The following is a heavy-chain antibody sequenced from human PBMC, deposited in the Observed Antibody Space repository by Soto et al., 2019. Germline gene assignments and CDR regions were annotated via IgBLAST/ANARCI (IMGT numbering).Heavy chain of an antibody. CDR1: GFTFSSYG. V-gene: IGHV3-30*18. CDR3: AKDVYLRYCAGDCYSKY. J-gene: IGHJ4*02. CDR2: ISYDGSNR. D-gene: IGHD2-21*02. Sequence: QVQLVESGGGVVQPGRSLRLSCAASGFTFSSYGMHWVRQAPGKGLEWVAVISYDGSNRFYADSVKGRFTISRDNFRNTLYLQMNRLRAEDTAVYYCAKDVYLRYCAGDCYSKYWRQGTLVTVSS.